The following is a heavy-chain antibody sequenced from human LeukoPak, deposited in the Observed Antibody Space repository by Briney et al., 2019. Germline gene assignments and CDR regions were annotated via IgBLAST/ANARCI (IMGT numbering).Heavy chain of an antibody. J-gene: IGHJ4*02. V-gene: IGHV1-2*02. CDR1: GYTFTGYY. CDR3: ARALDTAMVQGY. Sequence: ASVKVSCKAAGYTFTGYYMHWVRQAPGQGLEWMGWINPNSGGTNYAQKFQGRVTMTRDTSISTAYMELSRLRSDDTAVYYCARALDTAMVQGYWGQGTLVTVSS. CDR2: INPNSGGT. D-gene: IGHD5-18*01.